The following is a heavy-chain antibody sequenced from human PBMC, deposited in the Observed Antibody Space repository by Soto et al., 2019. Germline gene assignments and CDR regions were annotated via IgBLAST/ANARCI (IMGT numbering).Heavy chain of an antibody. D-gene: IGHD3-9*01. CDR1: GFTFSTYA. Sequence: GGSLRLSCAASGFTFSTYAMSWVRQAPGKGLEWVSSISGSGGGTWYADSVKGRFTISRDNSKNTLYQQMNSPRAEDTPVYNRAKRPPRTGSWGQGTLVTVTS. CDR2: ISGSGGGT. J-gene: IGHJ5*02. CDR3: AKRPPRTGS. V-gene: IGHV3-23*01.